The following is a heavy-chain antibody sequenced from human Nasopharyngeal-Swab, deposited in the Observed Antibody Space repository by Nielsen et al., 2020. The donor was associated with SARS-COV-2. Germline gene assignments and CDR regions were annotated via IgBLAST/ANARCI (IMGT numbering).Heavy chain of an antibody. CDR3: ARGLSGIVPGPILGLGPYYSYYYMGV. Sequence: SETLSLTCTVSGGSISNYYWSWIRQPPGKRLEWIGYIYNSGRTTDYNPSLKSRVTISLDTSKNQFSLKLSSVTAADTAVYYCARGLSGIVPGPILGLGPYYSYYYMGVWGKGTTVTVSS. CDR2: IYNSGRTT. CDR1: GGSISNYY. V-gene: IGHV4-59*01. J-gene: IGHJ6*03. D-gene: IGHD2-2*01.